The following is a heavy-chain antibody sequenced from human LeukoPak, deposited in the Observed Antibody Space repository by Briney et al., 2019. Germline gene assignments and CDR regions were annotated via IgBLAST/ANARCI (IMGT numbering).Heavy chain of an antibody. V-gene: IGHV4-59*12. D-gene: IGHD6-13*01. CDR1: GGSISSYS. CDR2: IYYSGST. Sequence: SETLSLTCTVSGGSISSYSWSWIRQPPGKGLEWIGYIYYSGSTNYNPSLKSRVTISVDTSKKQFSLKLSSVTAADTAVYYCARGGYSSSWYVYFQHWGQGTLVTVSS. J-gene: IGHJ1*01. CDR3: ARGGYSSSWYVYFQH.